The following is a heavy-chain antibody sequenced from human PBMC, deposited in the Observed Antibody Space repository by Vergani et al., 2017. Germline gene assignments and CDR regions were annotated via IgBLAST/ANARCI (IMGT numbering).Heavy chain of an antibody. J-gene: IGHJ4*02. CDR3: AGVEFSERRHTLNYDSSGYWVYYFDY. CDR2: ISAYNGNI. V-gene: IGHV1-18*04. CDR1: GYTFTSYG. Sequence: QVQLVQSGAEVKKPGASVKVSCKASGYTFTSYGISWVRQAPGQGLEWMGWISAYNGNINYAQKLQGRVTMTTDTSTSTAYLELRSLRSDDTAVYYCAGVEFSERRHTLNYDSSGYWVYYFDYWGQGTLVTVSS. D-gene: IGHD3-22*01.